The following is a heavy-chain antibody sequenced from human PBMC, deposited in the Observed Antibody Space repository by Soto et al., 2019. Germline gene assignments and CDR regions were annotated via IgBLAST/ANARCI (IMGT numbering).Heavy chain of an antibody. J-gene: IGHJ5*02. D-gene: IGHD3-22*01. V-gene: IGHV4-31*03. CDR3: ARARQYYDCEFDP. CDR1: GDSITSGAYY. Sequence: QVQLQESGPGLVKPSQTLSLTCTVSGDSITSGAYYWSWLRQLPGKGLEWIGYISSSGRTYYNPSLKSRLSMSLDTSENQFSLKLTSVTAADTAIYFCARARQYYDCEFDPWGQGILVTVSS. CDR2: ISSSGRT.